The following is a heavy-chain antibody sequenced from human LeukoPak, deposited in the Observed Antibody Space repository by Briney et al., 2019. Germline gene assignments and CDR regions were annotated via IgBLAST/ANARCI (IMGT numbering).Heavy chain of an antibody. D-gene: IGHD3-3*01. CDR3: AKDRYDFWSTYSSNPFDY. CDR1: GGSISSSNW. J-gene: IGHJ4*02. Sequence: SETLSLTCAVSGGSISSSNWWSWVRQPPGKGLEWIGEIYHSGSTNYNPSLKSRVTISVDKSKNQFSLKLSSVTAADTAVYYCAKDRYDFWSTYSSNPFDYWGQGTLVTVSS. CDR2: IYHSGST. V-gene: IGHV4-4*02.